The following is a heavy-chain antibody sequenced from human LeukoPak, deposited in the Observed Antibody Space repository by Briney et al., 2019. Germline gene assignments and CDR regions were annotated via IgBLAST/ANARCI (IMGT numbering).Heavy chain of an antibody. CDR2: IIPILGIA. CDR1: GGTFSSYA. D-gene: IGHD5-18*01. CDR3: ARLITVDTARSPHNSLYSYFDL. V-gene: IGHV1-69*04. Sequence: GASVKVSCKASGGTFSSYAISWVRQAPGQGLEWMGRIIPILGIANYAQKFQGRVTITADKSTSTAYMELSSLRSEDTAVYYCARLITVDTARSPHNSLYSYFDLWGRGTLVTVSS. J-gene: IGHJ2*01.